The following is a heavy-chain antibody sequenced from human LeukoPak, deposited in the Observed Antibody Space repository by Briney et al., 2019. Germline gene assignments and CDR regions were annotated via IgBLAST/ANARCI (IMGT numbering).Heavy chain of an antibody. Sequence: GGSLRLSCAASGFTFSSYSMNWVRQAPGKGLEWVSSISSSSSYIYYADSVKGRFTISRDNAKNSLYLQMNSLRAEDTAEYYCARVRQLVRDAFDIWGQGTTVTVSS. D-gene: IGHD6-13*01. CDR2: ISSSSSYI. J-gene: IGHJ3*02. CDR1: GFTFSSYS. V-gene: IGHV3-21*01. CDR3: ARVRQLVRDAFDI.